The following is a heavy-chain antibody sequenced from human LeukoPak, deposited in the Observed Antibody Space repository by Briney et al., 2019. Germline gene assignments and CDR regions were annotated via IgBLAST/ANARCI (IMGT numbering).Heavy chain of an antibody. CDR2: INPNSGGA. CDR3: ARTAGAVDYYYYMDV. V-gene: IGHV1-2*02. J-gene: IGHJ6*03. CDR1: GYTFTDYY. Sequence: GASVKVSCKASGYTFTDYYLHWVRQAPGQGLQWMGWINPNSGGANYAQNFQGRVTMTRDTSISTVYMELSRLRSDDTAVYYCARTAGAVDYYYYMDVWGKGTTVTISS. D-gene: IGHD1-26*01.